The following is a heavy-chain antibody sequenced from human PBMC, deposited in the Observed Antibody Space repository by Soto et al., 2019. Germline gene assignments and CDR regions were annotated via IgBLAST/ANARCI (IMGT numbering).Heavy chain of an antibody. D-gene: IGHD3-3*01. V-gene: IGHV3-30-3*01. CDR2: ISYDGSNK. CDR1: GFTFSSYA. J-gene: IGHJ6*02. CDR3: ARVLRFLEWSPPPYYYYGMDV. Sequence: GGSLRLSCAASGFTFSSYAMHWVRQAPGKGLEWVAVISYDGSNKYYADSVKGRFTISRDNSKNTLYLQMNSLRAEDTAVYYCARVLRFLEWSPPPYYYYGMDVWGQGTTVTSP.